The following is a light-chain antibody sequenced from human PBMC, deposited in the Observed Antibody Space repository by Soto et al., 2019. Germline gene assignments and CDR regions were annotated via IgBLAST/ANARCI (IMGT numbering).Light chain of an antibody. CDR3: QQTYSVPFT. CDR1: QSISYF. Sequence: DMQMTKSPSSLSASVGDRVTITCRASQSISYFLNWYQQKSGTAPKLLIYAASSLQSGVPLRFSGSESGPDFTLTITNLQPEDFATNYCQQTYSVPFTFGPGTKVDV. J-gene: IGKJ3*01. CDR2: AAS. V-gene: IGKV1-39*01.